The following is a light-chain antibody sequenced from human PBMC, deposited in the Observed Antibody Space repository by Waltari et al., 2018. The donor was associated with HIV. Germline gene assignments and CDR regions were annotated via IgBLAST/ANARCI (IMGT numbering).Light chain of an antibody. V-gene: IGLV3-1*01. CDR2: VDT. J-gene: IGLJ2*01. CDR3: QAWDSNTGV. Sequence: SYELPQPPSVSVYPGQTASITCSGDKLGDKYAYWYQQKPGQSPFLVIYVDTKRHAGIPERFSGSNSGNTATLTISGTQAMDEADYYCQAWDSNTGVFGGGTKLTVL. CDR1: KLGDKY.